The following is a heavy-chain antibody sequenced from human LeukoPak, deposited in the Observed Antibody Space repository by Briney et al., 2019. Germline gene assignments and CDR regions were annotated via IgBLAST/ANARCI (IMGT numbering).Heavy chain of an antibody. J-gene: IGHJ5*02. CDR2: IYYSGST. CDR1: GGSISSYY. D-gene: IGHD2-2*01. V-gene: IGHV4-59*01. CDR3: ARGDCSSTSCYSPNWFDP. Sequence: SETLPLTCTVSGGSISSYYWSWIRQPPGKGLEWIGYIYYSGSTSYNPSLKGRVTISVDTSKNQFSLKLSSVTAADTAVYYCARGDCSSTSCYSPNWFDPWGQGTLVTVSS.